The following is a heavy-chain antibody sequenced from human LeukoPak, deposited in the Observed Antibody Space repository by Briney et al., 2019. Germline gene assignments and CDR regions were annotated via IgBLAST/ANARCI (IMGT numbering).Heavy chain of an antibody. V-gene: IGHV6-1*01. D-gene: IGHD3-10*01. Sequence: SQTLSLTCAISGDSVSSNSAAWNRIRQSPSRGLEWLGRTYYRSKWYNDYAVSVKSRITINPDTSKNQFSLQLNSVTPEDTAVYYCARLVMVRGVIYFDYWGQGTLATVSS. J-gene: IGHJ4*02. CDR1: GDSVSSNSAA. CDR3: ARLVMVRGVIYFDY. CDR2: TYYRSKWYN.